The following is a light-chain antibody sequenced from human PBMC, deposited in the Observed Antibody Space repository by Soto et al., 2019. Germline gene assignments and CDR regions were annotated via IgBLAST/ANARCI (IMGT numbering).Light chain of an antibody. J-gene: IGKJ4*01. CDR3: QQRTNWPLT. Sequence: EIVLTQSPASLSLSPGERATLSCRASQSVSSYLGWYQQEPGQAPRRVIYDASISANGIPARFSGSGSVTDFTLTISSLVPEDFAVYYCQQRTNWPLTFGGGTKVEIK. V-gene: IGKV3-11*01. CDR2: DAS. CDR1: QSVSSY.